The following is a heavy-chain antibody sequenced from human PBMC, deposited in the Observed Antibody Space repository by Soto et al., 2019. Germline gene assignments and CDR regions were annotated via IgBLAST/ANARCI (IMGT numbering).Heavy chain of an antibody. D-gene: IGHD1-26*01. CDR3: ARLDSGSYYYYGMDV. CDR1: GGSISTSSYY. CDR2: IYYSGST. J-gene: IGHJ6*02. V-gene: IGHV4-39*01. Sequence: PSETLSLTCTVSGGSISTSSYYSGWIRQPPGKGLEWIGSIYYSGSTYYNPSLKSRVTISVGTSKNQFSVKLSSVTAADTAVYYCARLDSGSYYYYGMDVWVQGTTVTVSS.